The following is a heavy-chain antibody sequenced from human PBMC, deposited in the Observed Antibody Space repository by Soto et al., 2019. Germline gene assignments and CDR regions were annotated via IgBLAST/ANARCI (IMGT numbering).Heavy chain of an antibody. CDR2: ISAYNGNT. CDR1: GYTFTSYC. V-gene: IGHV1-18*01. J-gene: IGHJ4*02. Sequence: ASVKVSCKASGYTFTSYCISWVRQAPGQGLEWMGWISAYNGNTNYAQKLQGRVTMTTDTSTSTAYMELRSLRSDDTAVYYCARNANYYDSSGYWILIDYWGQGTLVTVS. D-gene: IGHD3-22*01. CDR3: ARNANYYDSSGYWILIDY.